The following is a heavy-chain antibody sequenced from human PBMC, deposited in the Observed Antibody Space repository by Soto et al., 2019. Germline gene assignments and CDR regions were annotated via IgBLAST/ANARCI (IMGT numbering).Heavy chain of an antibody. Sequence: SETLSLTCTVSGVPISTDDYYWTWIRQPPGKGLEWIGYIYYSGSTYYNWSLKSRVTISIDTSKNQFSLNLSSVTAADTAVYYCARHGGDYDYYGMDAWGQGTTVTVSS. D-gene: IGHD4-17*01. CDR1: GVPISTDDYY. CDR2: IYYSGST. V-gene: IGHV4-30-4*01. CDR3: ARHGGDYDYYGMDA. J-gene: IGHJ6*02.